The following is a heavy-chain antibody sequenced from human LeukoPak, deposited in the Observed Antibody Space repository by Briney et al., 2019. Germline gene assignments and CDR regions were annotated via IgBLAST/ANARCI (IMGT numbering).Heavy chain of an antibody. Sequence: GESLQISCKGSRYSFTSYWIGWVRQMPGKGLEWMGIIYPGDSDTRYSPSFQGQVTISAHKSISTAYLQWSSLKASDTAMYYCARQADLDTAMVDYWGQGTLVTVSS. D-gene: IGHD5-18*01. J-gene: IGHJ4*02. V-gene: IGHV5-51*01. CDR2: IYPGDSDT. CDR3: ARQADLDTAMVDY. CDR1: RYSFTSYW.